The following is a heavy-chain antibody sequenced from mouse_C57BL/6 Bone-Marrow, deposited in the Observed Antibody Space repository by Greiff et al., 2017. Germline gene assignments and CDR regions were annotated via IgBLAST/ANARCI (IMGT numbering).Heavy chain of an antibody. D-gene: IGHD3-2*02. CDR1: GYTFTSYG. V-gene: IGHV1-81*01. Sequence: QVQLQQSGAELARPGASVKLSCKASGYTFTSYGISWVKQRPGQGLEWIGEIYPRSGNTYYNEKFKGKATLTADKSSSTAYMELRSLTSEYSAVYFCAGEGYSSGYCWGQGTTLTVSS. CDR3: AGEGYSSGYC. CDR2: IYPRSGNT. J-gene: IGHJ2*01.